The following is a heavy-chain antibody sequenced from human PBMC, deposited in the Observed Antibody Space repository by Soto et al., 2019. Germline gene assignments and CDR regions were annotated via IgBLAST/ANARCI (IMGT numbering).Heavy chain of an antibody. J-gene: IGHJ4*02. CDR1: GASISGSYYY. Sequence: XGTLSLTCAVSGASISGSYYYWAWLRQSPGKGPEWIGSVFYTGFTSYNPSLESRVSVSVDTSKSQFSLKLSAVTAADTAVYYCATSQKGYNWNYFDHWGQGALVTVSS. CDR2: VFYTGFT. D-gene: IGHD1-20*01. CDR3: ATSQKGYNWNYFDH. V-gene: IGHV4-39*01.